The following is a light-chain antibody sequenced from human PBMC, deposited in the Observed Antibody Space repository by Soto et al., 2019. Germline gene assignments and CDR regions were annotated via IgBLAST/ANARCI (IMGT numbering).Light chain of an antibody. Sequence: EILMTQSPATLSVSPGERATLSCRASQSVGTNLAWYQQKPGQAPRLLILGASTRATDIPARFRGSGYGTEFTLTISSLQSEDSATSYCKQYNNWPPFTFGGGTKVEIK. CDR2: GAS. J-gene: IGKJ4*01. V-gene: IGKV3-15*01. CDR3: KQYNNWPPFT. CDR1: QSVGTN.